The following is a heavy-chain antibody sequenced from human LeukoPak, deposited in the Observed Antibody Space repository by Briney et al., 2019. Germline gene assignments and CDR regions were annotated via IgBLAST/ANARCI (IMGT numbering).Heavy chain of an antibody. J-gene: IGHJ4*02. CDR2: IKKDGSEK. Sequence: PGGSLRLSCAASGFTFSSYWMTWVRQAPGKGLEWVANIKKDGSEKYYVDSVRGRFTISRDNAKNTLYLQMNSLRAEDTAVYYCAREMGWNHGDYWGQGTLVTVSS. CDR3: AREMGWNHGDY. CDR1: GFTFSSYW. V-gene: IGHV3-7*05. D-gene: IGHD1-14*01.